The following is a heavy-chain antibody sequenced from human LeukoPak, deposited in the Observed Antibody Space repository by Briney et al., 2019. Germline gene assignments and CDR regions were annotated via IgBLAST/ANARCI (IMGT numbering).Heavy chain of an antibody. CDR1: GGSISSGSYY. CDR3: ARGDSSGDHNDAFDI. J-gene: IGHJ3*02. V-gene: IGHV4-61*02. CDR2: IYTSGST. Sequence: SETLSLTCTVSGGSISSGSYYWSWIRQPAGKGLEWIGRIYTSGSTNYNPSLKSRVTISVDTSKNQFSLKLSSVTAADTAVYYCARGDSSGDHNDAFDIWGQGTMVTVSS. D-gene: IGHD6-19*01.